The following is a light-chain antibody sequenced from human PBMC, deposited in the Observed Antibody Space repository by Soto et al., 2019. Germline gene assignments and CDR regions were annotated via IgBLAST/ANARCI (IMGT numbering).Light chain of an antibody. V-gene: IGKV3-20*01. CDR3: QHYGGAPRT. CDR2: GAS. J-gene: IGKJ1*01. CDR1: QSVSSSY. Sequence: EIVLTQSPGTLSLSPGERATLSCRASQSVSSSYLAWYQQKPGQAPRLLIYGASSRAAGIPDRFSGSGSGTDFTLTISRLEPEDFAVFYCQHYGGAPRTFGQGTKVESK.